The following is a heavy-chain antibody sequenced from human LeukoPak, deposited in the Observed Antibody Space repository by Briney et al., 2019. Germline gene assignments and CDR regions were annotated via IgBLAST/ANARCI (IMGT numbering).Heavy chain of an antibody. V-gene: IGHV1-2*06. CDR1: GYTFTSYA. Sequence: ASVKVSCKASGYTFTSYAMNWVRQAPGQELEWMGRIIPNNGGVSYAQKFQGRVTMTRDTSISTVYMELSSLISDDTAIYYCARGPVGPANAFDIWGQGTMVTVSS. J-gene: IGHJ3*02. CDR3: ARGPVGPANAFDI. CDR2: IIPNNGGV. D-gene: IGHD1-26*01.